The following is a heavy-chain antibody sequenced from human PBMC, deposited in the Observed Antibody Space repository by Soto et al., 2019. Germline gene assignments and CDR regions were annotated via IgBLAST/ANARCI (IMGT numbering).Heavy chain of an antibody. CDR1: GFTFSSYS. V-gene: IGHV3-48*01. Sequence: GGSLRLSCAASGFTFSSYSMNWVRQAPGKGLEWVSYISSSSSTIYYADSVKGRFTISRDNAKNSLYLQMNSLRAEDTAVYYCAGAEDTAMVTFDYWGQGTLVTVSS. CDR3: AGAEDTAMVTFDY. CDR2: ISSSSSTI. D-gene: IGHD5-18*01. J-gene: IGHJ4*02.